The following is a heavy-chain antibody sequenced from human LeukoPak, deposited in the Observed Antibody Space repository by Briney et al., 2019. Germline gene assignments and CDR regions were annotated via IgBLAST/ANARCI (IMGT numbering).Heavy chain of an antibody. D-gene: IGHD3-9*01. J-gene: IGHJ4*02. V-gene: IGHV1-69*05. CDR1: GGTLSSYA. CDR2: IIPIFGTA. CDR3: ARARYFDWLNDY. Sequence: SVKVSCKASGGTLSSYAISWVRQAPGQGLEWMGRIIPIFGTANYAQKFQGRVTITTDESTSTAYMELSSLRSEDTAVYYCARARYFDWLNDYWGQGTLVTVSS.